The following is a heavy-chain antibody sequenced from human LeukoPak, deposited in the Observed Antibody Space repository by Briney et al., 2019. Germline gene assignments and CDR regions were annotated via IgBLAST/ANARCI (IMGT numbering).Heavy chain of an antibody. J-gene: IGHJ4*02. CDR2: IIPIFGTA. CDR3: ARGPPKSEYYDFWSGLPQYYFDY. V-gene: IGHV1-69*13. CDR1: GGTFSSYA. Sequence: ASVKVSCKASGGTFSSYAISWVRQAPGQGLEWMGGIIPIFGTANYAQKFQGRVTITADESTSTAYMELRSLRSEDTAVYYCARGPPKSEYYDFWSGLPQYYFDYWGQGTLVTVSS. D-gene: IGHD3-3*01.